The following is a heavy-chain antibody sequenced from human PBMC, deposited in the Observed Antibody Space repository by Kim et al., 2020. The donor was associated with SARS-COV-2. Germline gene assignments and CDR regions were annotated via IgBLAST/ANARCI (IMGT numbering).Heavy chain of an antibody. CDR3: ARDLVGRDGYNYDDAFDI. CDR2: IYYSGST. J-gene: IGHJ3*02. Sequence: SETLSLTCTVSGGSISSYYWSWIRQPPGKGLEWIGYIYYSGSTNYNPSLKSRVTISVDTSKNQFSLKLSSVTAADTAVYYCARDLVGRDGYNYDDAFDIWGQGTMVTVSS. D-gene: IGHD5-12*01. CDR1: GGSISSYY. V-gene: IGHV4-59*01.